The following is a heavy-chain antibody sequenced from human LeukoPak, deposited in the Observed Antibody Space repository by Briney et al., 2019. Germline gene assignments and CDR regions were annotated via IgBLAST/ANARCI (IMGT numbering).Heavy chain of an antibody. J-gene: IGHJ4*02. Sequence: PSEALSLTCSVSGGSVSSGSYYWNWIRQPPGEGLEWIGYIYYSGSTNYNPSLKSRVTISIDTSKNQFSLNLSPVTAADTAVYYCARSERYSSGWYFYFDYWGQGTLVTVSS. CDR3: ARSERYSSGWYFYFDY. V-gene: IGHV4-61*01. CDR1: GGSVSSGSYY. CDR2: IYYSGST. D-gene: IGHD6-19*01.